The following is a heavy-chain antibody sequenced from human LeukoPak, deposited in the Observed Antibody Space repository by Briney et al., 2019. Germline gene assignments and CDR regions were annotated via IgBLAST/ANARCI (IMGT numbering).Heavy chain of an antibody. CDR2: ISSSSRTI. D-gene: IGHD3-22*01. Sequence: SGGSLRLSCAASGFTFSDYSMNWVRQAPGKGLEWLSYISSSSRTIYYADSVRGRFTVSRDNAKNSLYLQMNSLRAEDTAVYYCARIELRYYYDSSGYNFDYWGQGTLVTVSS. CDR1: GFTFSDYS. J-gene: IGHJ4*02. CDR3: ARIELRYYYDSSGYNFDY. V-gene: IGHV3-48*04.